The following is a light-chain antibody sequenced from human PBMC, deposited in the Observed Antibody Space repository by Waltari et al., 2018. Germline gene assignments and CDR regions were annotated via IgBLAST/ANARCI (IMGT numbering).Light chain of an antibody. Sequence: QSVLTQPPSVSWAPGQRVTISCTGSRPNLRPGYAVPWYQQVPGTAPKVLIFGNTNRPSRVPDRFSGSKSGTSASLAITGLQAEDEADYYCQSYDSSLSGVVFGGGTKLTVL. J-gene: IGLJ2*01. V-gene: IGLV1-40*01. CDR1: RPNLRPGYA. CDR2: GNT. CDR3: QSYDSSLSGVV.